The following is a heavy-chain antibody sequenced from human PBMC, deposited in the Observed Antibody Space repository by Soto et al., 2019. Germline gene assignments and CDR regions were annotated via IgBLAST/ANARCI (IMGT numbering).Heavy chain of an antibody. CDR1: GGFVNSDTHS. V-gene: IGHV4-61*01. D-gene: IGHD2-2*01. J-gene: IGHJ6*02. Sequence: SETLSLTCTVSGGFVNSDTHSWSWVRQTPGKRLEWIGFIYSGGSTKNPSLRSRVTMSVDTSKNQFSLKLRSVIVADTAVYHCARFVRSCSATTCSTRADVWGQGITVTVSS. CDR2: IYSGGST. CDR3: ARFVRSCSATTCSTRADV.